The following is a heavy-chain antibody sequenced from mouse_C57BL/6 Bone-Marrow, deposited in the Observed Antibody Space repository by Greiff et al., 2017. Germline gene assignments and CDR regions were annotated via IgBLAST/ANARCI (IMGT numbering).Heavy chain of an antibody. CDR3: AREDDGYPYYFDY. CDR2: INPSNGGT. J-gene: IGHJ2*01. Sequence: VQLQQPGTELVKPGASVKLSCKASGYTFTSYWMHWVKQRPGQGLEWIGNINPSNGGTNYNEKFKSKATLTVDKSSSTAYMQLNSLTSEDSAVYYCAREDDGYPYYFDYWGQGTTLTVSS. CDR1: GYTFTSYW. V-gene: IGHV1-53*01. D-gene: IGHD2-3*01.